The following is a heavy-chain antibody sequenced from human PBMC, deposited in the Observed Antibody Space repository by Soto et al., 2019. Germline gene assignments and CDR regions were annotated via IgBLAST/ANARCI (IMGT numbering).Heavy chain of an antibody. V-gene: IGHV4-4*07. D-gene: IGHD6-6*01. CDR3: ARKYSSRGWFDP. CDR1: GGSSSIHY. Sequence: SVTMSLTSRGSGGSSSIHYWSWLGKPAGKGLEWIGRIYTSGSTNYNPSLKSRVTMSVDTSKNQFSLKLSSVTAADTAVYYCARKYSSRGWFDPWGQGTLVTVSS. J-gene: IGHJ5*02. CDR2: IYTSGST.